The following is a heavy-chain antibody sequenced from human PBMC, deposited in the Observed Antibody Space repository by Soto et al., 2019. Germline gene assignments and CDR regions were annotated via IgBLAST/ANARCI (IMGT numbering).Heavy chain of an antibody. V-gene: IGHV4-31*03. CDR3: ASGQAAYKVRY. D-gene: IGHD1-1*01. Sequence: QVQLQESGPGLVKPSQTLSLTCTVSGGSISSGGTGSYWTWIRQLPGKVLEWIGYIYYTGNTYYNPALKRRPTISIDTSENQFSLKLTSVTAADTAVYFCASGQAAYKVRYWGQGTLVTVSP. J-gene: IGHJ4*02. CDR1: GGSISSGGTGSY. CDR2: IYYTGNT.